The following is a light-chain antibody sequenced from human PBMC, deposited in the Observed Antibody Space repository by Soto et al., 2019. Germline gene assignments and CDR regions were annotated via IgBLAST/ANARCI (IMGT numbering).Light chain of an antibody. V-gene: IGKV1-39*01. Sequence: DVQITQSPSSLSSAVLDRITLTCLASQSISNWLAWYQQKPGTAPKVLFYRACKLRSGVSSRISGRGSGTEFTLTVESLDHEAFATYYCRQGYSNTRTLGRGT. CDR3: RQGYSNTRT. CDR1: QSISNW. J-gene: IGKJ1*01. CDR2: RAC.